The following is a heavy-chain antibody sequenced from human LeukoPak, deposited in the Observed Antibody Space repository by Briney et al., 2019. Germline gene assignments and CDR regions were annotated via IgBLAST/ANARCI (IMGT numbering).Heavy chain of an antibody. J-gene: IGHJ4*02. CDR3: ARDKIVGPTTLDY. V-gene: IGHV3-11*04. Sequence: GGSLRLSCAASGFTFSDYYMSWIRQAPGKGLEWVSYISSSGSTIYYADSVKGRFTISRDNAKNSLYLQMNSLRADDTAIYYCARDKIVGPTTLDYWGQGTLVTVSS. CDR1: GFTFSDYY. CDR2: ISSSGSTI. D-gene: IGHD1-26*01.